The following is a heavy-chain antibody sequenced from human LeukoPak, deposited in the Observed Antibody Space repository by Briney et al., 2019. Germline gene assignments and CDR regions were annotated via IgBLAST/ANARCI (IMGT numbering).Heavy chain of an antibody. V-gene: IGHV4-39*01. CDR3: ARNYYDSSGYYYPDAFDI. J-gene: IGHJ3*02. CDR2: IYYSGST. D-gene: IGHD3-22*01. Sequence: SETLSLTCTVSGGSISSSSYYWGWIRQPPGKGLEWIGSIYYSGSTYYNPSLKSRVTISVDTSKNQFSLKLSSVTAADTAVYYCARNYYDSSGYYYPDAFDIWGQGTMVTVSS. CDR1: GGSISSSSYY.